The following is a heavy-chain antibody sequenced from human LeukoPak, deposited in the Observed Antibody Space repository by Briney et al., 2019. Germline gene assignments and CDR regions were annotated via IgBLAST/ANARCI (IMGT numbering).Heavy chain of an antibody. CDR2: VGRDGSEK. Sequence: TGGSLRLSCAASGFTFSSYSMNWVRQVPGKGLEWVANVGRDGSEKNYVDSVKGRFTISRDNAKKSLSLEMNSLRVEDTALYYCARVGAWELQRVFENWGQGTLVTVSS. D-gene: IGHD1-26*01. V-gene: IGHV3-7*01. CDR1: GFTFSSYS. CDR3: ARVGAWELQRVFEN. J-gene: IGHJ4*02.